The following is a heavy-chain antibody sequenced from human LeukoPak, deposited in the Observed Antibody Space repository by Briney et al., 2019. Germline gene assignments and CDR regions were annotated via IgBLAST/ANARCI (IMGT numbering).Heavy chain of an antibody. V-gene: IGHV3-53*01. CDR1: GFTVSSNY. CDR2: IYSGGST. D-gene: IGHD6-13*01. CDR3: ARGRSWYNYYYYYMDV. Sequence: GGSLRLSCAASGFTVSSNYMSWVRQAPGKGLEWVSVIYSGGSTYYADSVKGRFTMSRDNSKNTLYLQMNSLRAEDTAVYYCARGRSWYNYYYYYMDVWGKGTTVTVSS. J-gene: IGHJ6*03.